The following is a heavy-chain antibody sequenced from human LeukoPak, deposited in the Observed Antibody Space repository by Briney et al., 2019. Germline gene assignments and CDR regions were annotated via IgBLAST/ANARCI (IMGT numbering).Heavy chain of an antibody. CDR1: GFDFSNGW. CDR2: IKSDVDGGTT. Sequence: GGSLRLSCAASGFDFSNGWMSWVRQAPGKGLEWVGRIKSDVDGGTTYYAAPVKGRVTISRDDSKNTLYLQMNSLKTEDIGVYYCTTEWYGTAEWGRGTLVSVSS. D-gene: IGHD1-1*01. CDR3: TTEWYGTAE. J-gene: IGHJ4*02. V-gene: IGHV3-15*01.